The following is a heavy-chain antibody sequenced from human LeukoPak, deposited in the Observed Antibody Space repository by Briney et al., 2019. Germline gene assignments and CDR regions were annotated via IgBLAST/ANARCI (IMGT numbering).Heavy chain of an antibody. V-gene: IGHV1-8*01. CDR1: GYTFTSYD. J-gene: IGHJ4*02. CDR2: MNPNSGNT. CDR3: ARDGLKGYGSGRPIDY. D-gene: IGHD3-10*01. Sequence: ASVKVSCKASGYTFTSYDINWVRQATGQGLEWMGWMNPNSGNTGYAQKFQGRVTMTRDTSISTAYMELSRLRSDDTAVYYCARDGLKGYGSGRPIDYWGQGTLVTVSS.